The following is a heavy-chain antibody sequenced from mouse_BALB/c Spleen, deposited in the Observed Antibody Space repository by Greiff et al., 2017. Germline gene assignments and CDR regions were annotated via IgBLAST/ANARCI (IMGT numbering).Heavy chain of an antibody. CDR3: ARDDYDGGAMDY. CDR2: IWAGGST. Sequence: WVRQPPGKGLEWLGVIWAGGSTNYNSALMSRLSISKDNSKSQVFLKMNSLQTDDTAMYYCARDDYDGGAMDYWGQGTLVTVSS. V-gene: IGHV2-9*02. D-gene: IGHD2-4*01. J-gene: IGHJ4*01.